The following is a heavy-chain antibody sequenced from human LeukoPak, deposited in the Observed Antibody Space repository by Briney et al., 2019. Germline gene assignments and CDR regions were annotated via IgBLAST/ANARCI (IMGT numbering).Heavy chain of an antibody. CDR2: MNPNTGYT. Sequence: GASVKVSCKASGYTFTGYYLHWVRQATGQGLEWMGWMNPNTGYTGHAHRFQGRITMTRNTAISTAYMDLSSLNSQDTAVYYCARSSAWAHFDNWGQGTLVSVSS. D-gene: IGHD2-15*01. V-gene: IGHV1-8*02. J-gene: IGHJ4*02. CDR3: ARSSAWAHFDN. CDR1: GYTFTGYY.